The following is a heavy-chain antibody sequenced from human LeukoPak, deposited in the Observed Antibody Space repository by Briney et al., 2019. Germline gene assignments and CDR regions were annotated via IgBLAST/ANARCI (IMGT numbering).Heavy chain of an antibody. D-gene: IGHD4-17*01. Sequence: GGSLRLSCAASGFSFNNYVMSWVRQAPGKGPEWVSAIRGGGGSAFYADSVKGRFTISRDNSKYTLFLQMNSLRAEDTAVYYCARDPNGDYIGAFDMWGPGTMVTVSS. CDR2: IRGGGGSA. V-gene: IGHV3-23*01. CDR1: GFSFNNYV. J-gene: IGHJ3*02. CDR3: ARDPNGDYIGAFDM.